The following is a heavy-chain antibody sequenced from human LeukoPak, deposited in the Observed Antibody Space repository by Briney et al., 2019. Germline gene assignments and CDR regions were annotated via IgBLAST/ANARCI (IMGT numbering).Heavy chain of an antibody. D-gene: IGHD3-10*01. J-gene: IGHJ5*02. CDR1: GDSISSGDYY. CDR2: ISSSGST. Sequence: SETLSLTCTVSGDSISSGDYYWSWIRQPAGKGLEWIGRISSSGSTNYNPSLKSRVTISVDTSKNQFSLKLSSVTAADTAVYYCARHSMVRGVIPNWFDPWGQGTLVTVSS. V-gene: IGHV4-61*02. CDR3: ARHSMVRGVIPNWFDP.